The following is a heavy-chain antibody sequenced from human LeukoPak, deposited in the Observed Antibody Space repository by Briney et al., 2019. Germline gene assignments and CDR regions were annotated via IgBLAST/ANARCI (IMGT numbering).Heavy chain of an antibody. Sequence: SETLSLTCAVSGYSISSGYYWGWIRQPPGKGLEWIGSIYHSGSTYYNPSLKSRVTISVDTSKNQFSLKLSSVTAADTAVYYCARVSITMVRGVIQGPNWFDPWGQGTLVTVSS. V-gene: IGHV4-38-2*01. D-gene: IGHD3-10*01. CDR2: IYHSGST. CDR1: GYSISSGYY. CDR3: ARVSITMVRGVIQGPNWFDP. J-gene: IGHJ5*02.